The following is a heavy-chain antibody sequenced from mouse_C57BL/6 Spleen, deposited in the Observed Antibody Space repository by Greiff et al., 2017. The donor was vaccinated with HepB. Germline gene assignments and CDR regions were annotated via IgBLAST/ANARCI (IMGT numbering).Heavy chain of an antibody. Sequence: VKLQESGPELVKPGASVKISCKASGYAFSSSWMNWVKQRPGKGLEWIGRIYPGDGDTNYNGKFKGKATLTADKSSSKAYSQISSLTSEDSAVYFCARDDYLYYLDYWGQGTTLTVSS. CDR2: IYPGDGDT. CDR1: GYAFSSSW. D-gene: IGHD2-4*01. CDR3: ARDDYLYYLDY. V-gene: IGHV1-82*01. J-gene: IGHJ2*01.